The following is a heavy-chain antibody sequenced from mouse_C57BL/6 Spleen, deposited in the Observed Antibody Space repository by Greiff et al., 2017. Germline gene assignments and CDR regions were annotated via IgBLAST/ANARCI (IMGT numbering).Heavy chain of an antibody. Sequence: QVQLQQPGAELVKPGASVKLSCKASGYAFSSYWMNWVKQRPGQGLEWIGQIYPGDGDTNYNGKFKGKATLTADKSSSTAYMQLSSLTSEDSAVYFCARSYYGSSPPHWYFDVWGTGTTVTVSS. CDR1: GYAFSSYW. D-gene: IGHD1-1*01. CDR3: ARSYYGSSPPHWYFDV. J-gene: IGHJ1*03. CDR2: IYPGDGDT. V-gene: IGHV1-80*01.